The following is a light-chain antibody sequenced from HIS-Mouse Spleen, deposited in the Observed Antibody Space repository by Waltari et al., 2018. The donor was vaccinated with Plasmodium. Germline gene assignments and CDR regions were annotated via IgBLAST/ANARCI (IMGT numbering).Light chain of an antibody. J-gene: IGLJ3*02. CDR2: EDS. V-gene: IGLV3-10*01. Sequence: SYALTPPPSVSVSPGQTARITCPADALPKKYAYWYQQKSGQAPVLVIYEDSKRPSGIPERFSGSSSGTMATLTISGAQVEDEADYYCYSTDSSGNHRVFGGGTKLTVL. CDR3: YSTDSSGNHRV. CDR1: ALPKKY.